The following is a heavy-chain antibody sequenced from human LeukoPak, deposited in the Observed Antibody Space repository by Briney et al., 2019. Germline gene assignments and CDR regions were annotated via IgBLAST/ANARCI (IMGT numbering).Heavy chain of an antibody. Sequence: PSETLSLTCTVSGGFISNSNYYWGWIRQPPGKGLDWIGSVYYSGRTYYNPSLNSRVTISIDTSKNQFSLRLSSVTAADTGVYYCATPTRGGIAVTGTFGHWGQGTQVTVSS. J-gene: IGHJ4*02. CDR1: GGFISNSNYY. V-gene: IGHV4-39*01. CDR3: ATPTRGGIAVTGTFGH. D-gene: IGHD6-19*01. CDR2: VYYSGRT.